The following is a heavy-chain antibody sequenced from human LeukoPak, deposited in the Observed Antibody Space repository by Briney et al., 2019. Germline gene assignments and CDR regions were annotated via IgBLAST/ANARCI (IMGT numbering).Heavy chain of an antibody. CDR3: ARTTMYGMDV. CDR2: ISSSSSTI. V-gene: IGHV3-48*04. CDR1: GLTFSSYS. D-gene: IGHD3-10*01. J-gene: IGHJ6*02. Sequence: PGGSLRLSCAASGLTFSSYSMNWVRQAPGKGLEWVSYISSSSSTIYYADSVKGRFTISRDNAKNSLYLQMNSLRAEDTAVYYCARTTMYGMDVWGQGTTVTVSS.